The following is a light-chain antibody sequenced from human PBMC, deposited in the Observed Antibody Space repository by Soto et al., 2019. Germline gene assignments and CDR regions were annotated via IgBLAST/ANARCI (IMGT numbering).Light chain of an antibody. CDR3: GTWDTSLTVVL. CDR1: RSNIGKNY. J-gene: IGLJ2*01. V-gene: IGLV1-51*02. CDR2: ETN. Sequence: QSVLTQPPSVSAAPGQKVTISCSGSRSNIGKNYVSWYQQLPRTAPKLLIYETNKRPSGIPDRFSGSKSGTSATLGISGLQTGDEADYYCGTWDTSLTVVLFGGGTQLTVL.